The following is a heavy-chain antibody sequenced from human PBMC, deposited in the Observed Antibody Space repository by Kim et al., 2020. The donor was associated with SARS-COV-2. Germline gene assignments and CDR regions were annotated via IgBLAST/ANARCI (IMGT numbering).Heavy chain of an antibody. D-gene: IGHD3-22*01. V-gene: IGHV5-51*01. J-gene: IGHJ4*02. Sequence: IPSFPGQVTISADKSISTAYLQWSSLKASDTAMYYCASVNYYDSSGYFDYWGQGTLVTVSS. CDR3: ASVNYYDSSGYFDY.